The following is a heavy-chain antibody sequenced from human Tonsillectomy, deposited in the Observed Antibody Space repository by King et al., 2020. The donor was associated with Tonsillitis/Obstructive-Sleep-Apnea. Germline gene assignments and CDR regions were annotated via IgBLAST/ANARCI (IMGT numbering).Heavy chain of an antibody. Sequence: VQLVESGAEVKKPGASVKVSCKASGYTFTGYYMHWVRQAPGQGLEWMGWINPNSGGTNYAQKFQGWVTMTRDTSISTAYMELSRLRSDDTAVYYCARASSYSGRYHNLFGYWGQGTLVTVSS. V-gene: IGHV1-2*04. D-gene: IGHD1-26*01. CDR1: GYTFTGYY. J-gene: IGHJ4*02. CDR3: ARASSYSGRYHNLFGY. CDR2: INPNSGGT.